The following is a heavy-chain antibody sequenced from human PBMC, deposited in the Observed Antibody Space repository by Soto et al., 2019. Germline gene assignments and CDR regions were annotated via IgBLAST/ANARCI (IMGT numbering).Heavy chain of an antibody. V-gene: IGHV4-39*01. CDR1: GGSISGSSSYY. D-gene: IGHD2-15*01. CDR2: DYYSRNT. Sequence: QLQLQESGPGLVKPSATLSLTCSVSGGSISGSSSYYWAWVRQPPGEGLGWIGSDYYSRNTYYCPPLMSRVALFVDTSKNQFSLKLNSVPAADTALYFCARHPSGGGLEYWGQGILVTVSS. J-gene: IGHJ4*02. CDR3: ARHPSGGGLEY.